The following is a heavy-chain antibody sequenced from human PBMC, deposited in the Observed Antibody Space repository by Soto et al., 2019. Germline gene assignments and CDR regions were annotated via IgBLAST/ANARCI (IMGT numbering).Heavy chain of an antibody. J-gene: IGHJ6*02. V-gene: IGHV3-74*01. D-gene: IGHD6-13*01. CDR1: GFTFSSYW. Sequence: SLRLSCAASGFTFSSYWMHWVRQAPGKGLVWVSRINSDGSSTSYADSVKGRFTISRDNAKSTLYLQMNSLRAEDTAVYYCARGSIAAAGTGGYYYYYGMDVWGQGTTVTVSS. CDR3: ARGSIAAAGTGGYYYYYGMDV. CDR2: INSDGSST.